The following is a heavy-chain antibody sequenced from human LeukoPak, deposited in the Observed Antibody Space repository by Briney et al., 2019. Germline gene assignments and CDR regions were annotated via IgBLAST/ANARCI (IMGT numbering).Heavy chain of an antibody. D-gene: IGHD4-23*01. V-gene: IGHV4-39*01. CDR1: GGSISSSSYY. Sequence: SETLSLTCTVSGGSISSSSYYWGWIRQPPGKGLEWIGSIYYSGSTYYNPSLKSRVTISVDTSKNQFSLKLSSVTAADTAVYYCAKAEGMTTVITPFDYWGQGTLVTVSS. CDR3: AKAEGMTTVITPFDY. J-gene: IGHJ4*02. CDR2: IYYSGST.